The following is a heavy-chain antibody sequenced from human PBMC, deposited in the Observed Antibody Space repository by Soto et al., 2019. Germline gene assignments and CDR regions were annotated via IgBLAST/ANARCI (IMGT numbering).Heavy chain of an antibody. Sequence: SETLSLTCTVSGGSISSSSYYWGWIRQPPGKGLEWIGSIYYSGSTYYNPSLKSRVTISVDTSKNQFSLKLSSVTAADTAVYYCARELRYFVWLTEAYDSFDIWCQGTMVSV. CDR1: GGSISSSSYY. D-gene: IGHD3-9*01. V-gene: IGHV4-39*01. J-gene: IGHJ3*02. CDR3: ARELRYFVWLTEAYDSFDI. CDR2: IYYSGST.